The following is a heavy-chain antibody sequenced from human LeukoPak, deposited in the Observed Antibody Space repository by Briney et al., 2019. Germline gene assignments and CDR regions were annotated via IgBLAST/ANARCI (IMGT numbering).Heavy chain of an antibody. J-gene: IGHJ4*02. Sequence: SETLSLTCAVYGGSFSGYYWSWIRQPPGKGLEWIGEINHSGSTNYNPSLKSRVTISVDTSKNQFSLKLSSVTAADTAVYYCARDPDTAGGGIDYWGQGTLVTVSS. CDR3: ARDPDTAGGGIDY. D-gene: IGHD5-18*01. CDR1: GGSFSGYY. CDR2: INHSGST. V-gene: IGHV4-34*01.